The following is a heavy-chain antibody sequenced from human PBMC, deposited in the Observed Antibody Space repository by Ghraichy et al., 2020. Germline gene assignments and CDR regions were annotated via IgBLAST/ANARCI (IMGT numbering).Heavy chain of an antibody. V-gene: IGHV4-39*01. CDR3: ARIPKIYDFWSGYYLGGTPGHDPGWFDP. CDR2: IYYSGST. CDR1: GGSISSSSYY. Sequence: SETLSLTCTVSGGSISSSSYYWGWIRQPPGKGLEWIGSIYYSGSTYYNPSLKSRVTISVDTSKNQFSLKLSSVTAADTAVYYCARIPKIYDFWSGYYLGGTPGHDPGWFDPWGQGTLVTISS. D-gene: IGHD3-3*01. J-gene: IGHJ5*02.